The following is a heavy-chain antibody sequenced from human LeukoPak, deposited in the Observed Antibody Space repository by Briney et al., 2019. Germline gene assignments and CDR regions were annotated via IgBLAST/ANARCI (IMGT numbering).Heavy chain of an antibody. J-gene: IGHJ4*02. CDR2: IYTSGST. Sequence: PSXXLSLTCTVSGGSISSYYWSWIRQPAGKGLEWIGRIYTSGSTNYNPSLKSRVTMSVDTSKNQFSLKLSSVTAADTAVYYCARGDGYSYGYQFDYWGQGTLVTVSS. V-gene: IGHV4-4*07. CDR1: GGSISSYY. CDR3: ARGDGYSYGYQFDY. D-gene: IGHD5-18*01.